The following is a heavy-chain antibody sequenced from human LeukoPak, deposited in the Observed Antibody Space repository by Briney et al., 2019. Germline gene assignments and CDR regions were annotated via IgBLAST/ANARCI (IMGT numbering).Heavy chain of an antibody. CDR2: MNPNSGNT. CDR3: ARGDGSHDYGDYGALGY. CDR1: GYTFTNYD. V-gene: IGHV1-8*01. Sequence: GASVTVSFTASGYTFTNYDIIWVRQAPGQGLEWIGWMNPNSGNTDYAQKFRGRVTMTRDTSISTAYMELNSLRSEDTAVYYCARGDGSHDYGDYGALGYWGQGTLVTVSS. J-gene: IGHJ4*02. D-gene: IGHD4-17*01.